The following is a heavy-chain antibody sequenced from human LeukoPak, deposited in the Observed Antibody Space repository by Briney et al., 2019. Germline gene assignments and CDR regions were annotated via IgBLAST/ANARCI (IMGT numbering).Heavy chain of an antibody. Sequence: ASVKVSCKASGYTFTGYYMHWVRQAPGQGLEWMGWINPNSGGTNYAQKFQGRVTMTRDTSISTAYMELSRLRSDDTAVYYCARVRRGIAVANSDYWGQGNLVTVSS. CDR2: INPNSGGT. CDR3: ARVRRGIAVANSDY. V-gene: IGHV1-2*02. J-gene: IGHJ4*02. D-gene: IGHD6-19*01. CDR1: GYTFTGYY.